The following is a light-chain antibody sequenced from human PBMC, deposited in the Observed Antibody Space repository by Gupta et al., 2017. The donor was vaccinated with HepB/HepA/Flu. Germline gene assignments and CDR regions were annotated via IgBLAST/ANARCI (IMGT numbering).Light chain of an antibody. J-gene: IGLJ3*02. CDR2: SNN. CDR3: AAWDDSLNGNWV. V-gene: IGLV1-44*01. CDR1: SSNIGSNT. Sequence: QSVLTQPPSASGTPGQRVTISCSGSSSNIGSNTVNWYQQLPGTAPNLLIYSNNERPSGVPDRFSGSKSGTSAFLAISGLQSEDEADYYCAAWDDSLNGNWVFGGGTKLTVL.